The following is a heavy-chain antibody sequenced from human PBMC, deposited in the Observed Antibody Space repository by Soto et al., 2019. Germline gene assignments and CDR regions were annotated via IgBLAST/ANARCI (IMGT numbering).Heavy chain of an antibody. J-gene: IGHJ4*02. CDR3: TNDSVCRGGRCHSDFDY. CDR2: ISDDGSHE. D-gene: IGHD2-15*01. Sequence: QVQLVESGGGVVQPGRSLRLSCAASGITLRSYGMHWVRQAPGKGLEWVAVISDDGSHEFYADSVKGRFTITRDNSKNTLYLQMNSLRSEDTAMYYCTNDSVCRGGRCHSDFDYWGQGTLVTVSS. V-gene: IGHV3-30*18. CDR1: GITLRSYG.